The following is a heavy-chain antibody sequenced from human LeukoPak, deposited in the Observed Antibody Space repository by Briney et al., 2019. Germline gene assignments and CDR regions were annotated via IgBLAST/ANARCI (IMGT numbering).Heavy chain of an antibody. CDR2: IRLDGSND. D-gene: IGHD6-13*01. J-gene: IGHJ4*02. CDR1: GFPFSNYG. V-gene: IGHV3-30*02. CDR3: VSSSWFFDY. Sequence: GGSLRLSCEVSGFPFSNYGMHWVRQAPGRGLQWVAFIRLDGSNDYYADSVKGRFTISRDNSKNTLYLQMSRLRPDDTAVYFCVSSSWFFDYWGQGTLVTVSS.